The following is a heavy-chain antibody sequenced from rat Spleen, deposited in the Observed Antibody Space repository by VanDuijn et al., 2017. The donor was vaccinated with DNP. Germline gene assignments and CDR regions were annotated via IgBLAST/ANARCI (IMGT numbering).Heavy chain of an antibody. D-gene: IGHD1-12*02. Sequence: EVQLVETGGGLVQSGRSLKLSCVASGFTFSNNWMFWIRQAPGKGLEWVAFINADGGSTYYPDSVKGRFTISRDNAESTLYLQMNSLRSEDTATYYCTRVGDLHDGGEGDALDAWGQGTSVTVSS. V-gene: IGHV5-58*01. CDR2: INADGGST. J-gene: IGHJ4*01. CDR3: TRVGDLHDGGEGDALDA. CDR1: GFTFSNNW.